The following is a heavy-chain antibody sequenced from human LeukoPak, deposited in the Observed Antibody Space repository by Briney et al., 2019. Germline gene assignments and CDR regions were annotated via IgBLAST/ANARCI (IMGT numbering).Heavy chain of an antibody. CDR2: IYYSGST. Sequence: SETLSLTCTVSGGSISSSSYYWGWIRQPPGRGLEWIGSIYYSGSTNYNPSLKSRVTMSVDTSKNQFSLKLSSVTAADTAVYYCASEGGGNDYVWGSYRYNNWFDPWGQGTLVTVSS. D-gene: IGHD3-16*02. CDR1: GGSISSSSYY. CDR3: ASEGGGNDYVWGSYRYNNWFDP. J-gene: IGHJ5*02. V-gene: IGHV4-39*07.